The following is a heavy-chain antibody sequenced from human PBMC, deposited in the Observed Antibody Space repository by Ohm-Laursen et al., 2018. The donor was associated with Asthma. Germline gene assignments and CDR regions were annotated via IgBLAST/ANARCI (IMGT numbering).Heavy chain of an antibody. V-gene: IGHV3-15*01. Sequence: SLRLSCAASGFTFSDYYMSWIRQAPGKGLEWVARIKSNTYGGATDYPASVKGRFTISRDDSKNTLYLQMNNLESEDGAVYYCTTDGYGSGWSYYFDNWGKGTLVTVSS. J-gene: IGHJ4*02. CDR3: TTDGYGSGWSYYFDN. CDR2: IKSNTYGGAT. D-gene: IGHD6-19*01. CDR1: GFTFSDYY.